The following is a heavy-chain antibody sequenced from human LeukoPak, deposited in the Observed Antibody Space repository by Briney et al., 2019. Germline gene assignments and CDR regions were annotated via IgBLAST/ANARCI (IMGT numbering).Heavy chain of an antibody. CDR2: INPSGGST. Sequence: EASVKVSCKTSGYPFKNYYLHWVRQAPGQGLEWMGIINPSGGSTSYAQKFQGRVTMTRDTSTSTVYMELSSLRSEDTAVYYCARGGGIAVAGPLDYWGQGTLVTVSS. V-gene: IGHV1-46*02. CDR1: GYPFKNYY. D-gene: IGHD6-19*01. CDR3: ARGGGIAVAGPLDY. J-gene: IGHJ4*02.